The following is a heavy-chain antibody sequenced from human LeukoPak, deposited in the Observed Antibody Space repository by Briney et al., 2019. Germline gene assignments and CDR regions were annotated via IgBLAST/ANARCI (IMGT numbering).Heavy chain of an antibody. V-gene: IGHV1-46*01. D-gene: IGHD6-19*01. Sequence: ASVRVSCKTSGYRFTKYGISWVRQAPGQGLEWMGIIKPSGGSANYAQKFQGRVTLTRDTSTSTVYMELSSLRSEDTAVYYCARAVAAFTNWFDPWGQGTLITVSS. CDR2: IKPSGGSA. CDR1: GYRFTKYG. CDR3: ARAVAAFTNWFDP. J-gene: IGHJ5*02.